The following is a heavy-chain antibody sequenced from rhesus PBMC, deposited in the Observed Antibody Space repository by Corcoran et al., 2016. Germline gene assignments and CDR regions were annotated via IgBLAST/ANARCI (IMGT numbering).Heavy chain of an antibody. CDR1: GCSLSSGYG. V-gene: IGHV4-127*01. Sequence: QVQLQASGPGLVKPSETLSLTCAVSGCSLSSGYGWSWIRQPPWKGLEWIGYFGGSSGSTNYNPSLKSRVTISKDTSKNQFPLKLPSVTAADTAVYFCARDRGYSPFDYWGQGVLVTVSS. D-gene: IGHD5-30*01. CDR3: ARDRGYSPFDY. J-gene: IGHJ4*01. CDR2: FGGSSGST.